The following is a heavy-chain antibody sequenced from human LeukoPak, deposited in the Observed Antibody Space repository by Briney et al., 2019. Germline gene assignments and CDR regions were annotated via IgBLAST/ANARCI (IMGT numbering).Heavy chain of an antibody. CDR2: INPNSGGT. Sequence: SVKVSCKASGYTFTGYYMHWVRQAPGQGLEWMGWINPNSGGTNYAQKFQGRVTMTRDTSISTAYMELSRLRSDDTAVYYCARGYCSSTSCYAVDYWGQGTLVTVSS. D-gene: IGHD2-2*01. V-gene: IGHV1-2*02. CDR3: ARGYCSSTSCYAVDY. CDR1: GYTFTGYY. J-gene: IGHJ4*02.